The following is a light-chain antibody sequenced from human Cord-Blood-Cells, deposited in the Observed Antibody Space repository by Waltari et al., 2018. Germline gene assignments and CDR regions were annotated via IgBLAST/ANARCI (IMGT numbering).Light chain of an antibody. CDR1: SSDVGGYNY. V-gene: IGLV2-11*01. J-gene: IGLJ1*01. CDR2: DVS. Sequence: QSALTQPRSVSGSPGQSVTISCTGTSSDVGGYNYVSWYQQHPGKAPKLMIYDVSKRPSGVRDRFSGSKSCNTASLTISGLQAEDEADYYCCSYAGSYTYVVGTGTKVTVL. CDR3: CSYAGSYTYV.